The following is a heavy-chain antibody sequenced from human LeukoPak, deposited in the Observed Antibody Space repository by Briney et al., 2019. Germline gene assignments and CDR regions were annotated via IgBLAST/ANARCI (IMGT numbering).Heavy chain of an antibody. CDR2: INPNSGGT. CDR1: GYTFTDYY. CDR3: ARCDGSGSTYAMDV. J-gene: IGHJ6*02. D-gene: IGHD3-10*01. V-gene: IGHV1-2*02. Sequence: GASVKVSCKASGYTFTDYYLHWVRQAPGQGLEWMGWINPNSGGTNHAQKFQGRVTVTRDTSISTASMELTRLTSDDTAVYYCARCDGSGSTYAMDVWGQGTTVTVSS.